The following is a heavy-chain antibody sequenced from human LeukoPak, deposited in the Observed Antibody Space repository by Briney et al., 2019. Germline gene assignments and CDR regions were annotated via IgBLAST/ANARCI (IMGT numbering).Heavy chain of an antibody. CDR3: TRPAGTGDY. J-gene: IGHJ4*02. V-gene: IGHV3-73*01. D-gene: IGHD6-13*01. CDR1: GFTFSGSA. Sequence: GGSLRLSCAASGFTFSGSAMHWVRQASGRGLEWVGRIRSKANSYATAYAASVKGRFTISRDDSKNTAYLQMNGLKTEDTAVYYCTRPAGTGDYWGQGTLVTVSS. CDR2: IRSKANSYAT.